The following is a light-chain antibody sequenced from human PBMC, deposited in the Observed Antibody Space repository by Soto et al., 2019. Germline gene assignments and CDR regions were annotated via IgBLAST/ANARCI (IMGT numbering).Light chain of an antibody. CDR2: GAS. Sequence: EIVLTQSPGTLSLSPGERATLSCRASQSVSSSYLAWYQQKPGQAPRLLIYGASTRATGIPARFSGSGSGTEFTLTISSLQSEDFAVYFCHQRYNWPRVTFGQGTRLEIK. CDR3: HQRYNWPRVT. V-gene: IGKV3D-20*02. CDR1: QSVSSSY. J-gene: IGKJ5*01.